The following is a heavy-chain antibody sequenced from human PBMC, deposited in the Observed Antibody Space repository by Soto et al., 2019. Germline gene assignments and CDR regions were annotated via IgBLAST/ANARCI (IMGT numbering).Heavy chain of an antibody. CDR1: GFTFDDYA. CDR3: AASYGDYNYLKF. J-gene: IGHJ4*02. D-gene: IGHD4-17*01. V-gene: IGHV3-9*01. Sequence: EVLLVESGGGLVQPGRSLRLSCAASGFTFDDYAMNWVRQSPGKGLEWVSGINWNSGNLGYADSLKGRFTIARDDAKNALHLQINSLRAEDTAFYYCAASYGDYNYLKFWGQGTLVTVSS. CDR2: INWNSGNL.